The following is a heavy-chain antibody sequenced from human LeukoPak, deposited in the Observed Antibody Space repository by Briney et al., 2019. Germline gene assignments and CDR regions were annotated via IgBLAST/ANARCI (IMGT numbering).Heavy chain of an antibody. J-gene: IGHJ4*02. V-gene: IGHV3-74*01. CDR2: IRPDGTDA. CDR3: ARDMWGTFDY. D-gene: IGHD7-27*01. Sequence: GGSLRLSCAASGFTFSSYWMHWVRQAPGKGPVWVSRIRPDGTDASYADSVKGRFTISRDNARNTLFLQISSLRDEDTAVYYCARDMWGTFDYWGQGTLVTVSS. CDR1: GFTFSSYW.